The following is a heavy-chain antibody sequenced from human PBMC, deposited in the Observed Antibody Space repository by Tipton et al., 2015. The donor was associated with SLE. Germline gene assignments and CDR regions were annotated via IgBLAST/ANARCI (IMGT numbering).Heavy chain of an antibody. D-gene: IGHD6-19*01. CDR2: IYHSGST. V-gene: IGHV4-38-2*02. J-gene: IGHJ5*02. CDR3: AREEYSSGWTGVHWFAP. CDR1: GYSISSGYY. Sequence: TLSLTCAVSGYSISSGYYWGWIRQPPGKGLEWIGSIYHSGSTYYNPSLKSRFTISVDTSKNQFSLKLSSVTAADTAVYYCAREEYSSGWTGVHWFAPWGQGTLVTVSS.